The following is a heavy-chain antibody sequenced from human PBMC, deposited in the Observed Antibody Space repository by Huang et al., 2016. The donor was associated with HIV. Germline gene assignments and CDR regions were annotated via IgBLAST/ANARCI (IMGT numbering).Heavy chain of an antibody. CDR2: INHSDST. V-gene: IGHV4-34*01. CDR1: GGSFSGYF. D-gene: IGHD3-16*01. Sequence: QVHLQQWGTGLLKPSETLSLTCAVYGGSFSGYFWNWIRQSPGKGLEWIGQINHSDSTPYNPSLKSRVIMSVDTSKNQFSLKWTSVTAADTAIYYCARELMLTFGGPFDPWGQGTLVTVSS. CDR3: ARELMLTFGGPFDP. J-gene: IGHJ5*02.